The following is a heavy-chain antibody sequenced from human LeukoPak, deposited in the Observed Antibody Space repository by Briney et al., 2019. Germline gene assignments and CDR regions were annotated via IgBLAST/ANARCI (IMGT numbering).Heavy chain of an antibody. CDR3: ARETTYKFDP. Sequence: PGGSLRLSCAASGFTVSSNYMSWVRQAPGKGLEWVSVIYSGGSTYYADSVKGRFTISRDNSKNTLYLQMNSLRDEDTAIYYCARETTYKFDPWGQGTLVTVSS. D-gene: IGHD4-17*01. CDR1: GFTVSSNY. V-gene: IGHV3-66*01. J-gene: IGHJ5*02. CDR2: IYSGGST.